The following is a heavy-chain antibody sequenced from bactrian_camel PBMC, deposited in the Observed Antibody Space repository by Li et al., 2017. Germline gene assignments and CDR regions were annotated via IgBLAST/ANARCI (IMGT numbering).Heavy chain of an antibody. CDR2: LLWSGTT. CDR1: GYTYSGHC. J-gene: IGHJ6*01. CDR3: AAGRASPASCTVPTIQAPGASSVFSY. D-gene: IGHD3*01. Sequence: QVQLVESGGGSVQAGGSLRLSCAFSGYTYSGHCMGWSRQAPGKEREEVATLLWSGTTSYADSVKGRFTISKDGAKNTLYLQMNSLKPEDTAMYYCAAGRASPASCTVPTIQAPGASSVFSYWGQGTQVTVS. V-gene: IGHV3S53*01.